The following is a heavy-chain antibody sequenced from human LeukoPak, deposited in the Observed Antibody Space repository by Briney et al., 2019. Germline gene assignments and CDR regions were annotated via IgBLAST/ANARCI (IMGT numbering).Heavy chain of an antibody. CDR1: GYTFTGDF. J-gene: IGHJ5*02. CDR2: INSDSGGT. V-gene: IGHV1-2*02. CDR3: ARGNIATRRGENWFDP. Sequence: GASVKVSCKASGYTFTGDFIHWVRQAPGQGLEWMGWINSDSGGTNYARKFQGRVTMTRDTSISTAYMELSSLRSDDTAVFYCARGNIATRRGENWFDPWGRGTLVTVSS. D-gene: IGHD6-6*01.